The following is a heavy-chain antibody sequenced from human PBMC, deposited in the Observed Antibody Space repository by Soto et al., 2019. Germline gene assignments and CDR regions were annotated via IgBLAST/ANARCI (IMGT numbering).Heavy chain of an antibody. CDR1: GGSFSGYY. J-gene: IGHJ6*03. CDR2: INHSGST. D-gene: IGHD3-3*01. Sequence: SETLSLTCAVYGGSFSGYYWSWIRQPPGKGLEWIGEINHSGSTNYNPSLKSRVTISVDTSKNQFSLKLSSVTAADTAVYYCARARLRSKYYYYYYMDVWGKGTTVTVSS. CDR3: ARARLRSKYYYYYYMDV. V-gene: IGHV4-34*01.